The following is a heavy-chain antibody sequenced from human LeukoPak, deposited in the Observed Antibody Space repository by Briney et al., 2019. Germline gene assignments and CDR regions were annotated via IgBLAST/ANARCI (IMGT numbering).Heavy chain of an antibody. Sequence: GSSVKVSCKASGGTFSSYAISWVRQAPGQGLEWMGRIIPILGIANYAQKFQGRVTMTRDTSISTAYMELSRLRSDDTAVYYCARTLSLYSSSSRGLDYWGQEPWSPSPQ. J-gene: IGHJ4*01. V-gene: IGHV1-69*04. CDR1: GGTFSSYA. CDR3: ARTLSLYSSSSRGLDY. D-gene: IGHD6-6*01. CDR2: IIPILGIA.